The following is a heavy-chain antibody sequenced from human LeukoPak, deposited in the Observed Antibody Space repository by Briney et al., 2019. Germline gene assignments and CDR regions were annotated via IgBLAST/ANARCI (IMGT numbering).Heavy chain of an antibody. CDR3: ARLHYDSSGYYYFDY. CDR1: GGAISSYY. D-gene: IGHD3-22*01. V-gene: IGHV4-59*08. Sequence: SETLSLTCTVSGGAISSYYWSWIRQPPGQGREWMAYMFYSGTTNYNPSLRSRVTISLDTSKNQFSLKLSSVTAADTAVYYCARLHYDSSGYYYFDYWGQGTLVTVSS. CDR2: MFYSGTT. J-gene: IGHJ4*02.